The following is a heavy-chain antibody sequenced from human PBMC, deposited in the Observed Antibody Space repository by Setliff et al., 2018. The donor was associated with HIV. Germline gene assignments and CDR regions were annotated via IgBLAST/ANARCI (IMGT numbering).Heavy chain of an antibody. CDR3: ARVCLRCKDVMYSYMDV. D-gene: IGHD4-17*01. V-gene: IGHV3-30*04. CDR2: ISYDGSDK. Sequence: GGSLRLSCAASGFTFSSNAMHWVRQAPGKGLEWVAVISYDGSDKYYANSVKGRFSISRDNSKNTLYLQMNSLRAEDTAVYYCARVCLRCKDVMYSYMDVWGKGTTVTVSS. J-gene: IGHJ6*03. CDR1: GFTFSSNA.